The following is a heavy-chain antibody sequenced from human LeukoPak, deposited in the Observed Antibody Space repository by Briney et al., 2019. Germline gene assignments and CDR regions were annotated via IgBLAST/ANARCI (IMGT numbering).Heavy chain of an antibody. CDR2: INHSGST. J-gene: IGHJ3*02. CDR1: GGSFSGYY. D-gene: IGHD6-13*01. CDR3: ARHTAAIAAAGTEAVVAFDI. V-gene: IGHV4-34*01. Sequence: SETLSLTCAVYGGSFSGYYWSWIRQPPGKGLEWIGEINHSGSTNYNPSLKSRVTISVDTSKNQFSLKLSSVTAADTAVYYCARHTAAIAAAGTEAVVAFDIWGQGTMVTVSS.